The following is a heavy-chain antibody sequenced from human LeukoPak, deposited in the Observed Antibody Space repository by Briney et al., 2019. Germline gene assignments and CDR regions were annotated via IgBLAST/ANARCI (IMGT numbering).Heavy chain of an antibody. CDR3: AREAVAGASFDP. V-gene: IGHV4-30-4*01. D-gene: IGHD6-19*01. J-gene: IGHJ2*01. CDR1: GGSISTGGYY. CDR2: IYSSGST. Sequence: SETLSLTCTVSGGSISTGGYYWSWIRQHPGKGLEWIGYIYSSGSTYYNPSLKSRVTISVDTSKNQFSLKLSSVTAADTAVYYCAREAVAGASFDPWGRGTLVTVSS.